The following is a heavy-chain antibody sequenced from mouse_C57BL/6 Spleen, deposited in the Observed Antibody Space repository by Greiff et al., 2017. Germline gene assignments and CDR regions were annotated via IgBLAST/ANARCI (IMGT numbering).Heavy chain of an antibody. CDR1: GFSLTSYG. CDR2: IWSGGST. D-gene: IGHD2-3*01. CDR3: ASDDYLDY. Sequence: VQLQQSGPGLVQPSQSLSITCTASGFSLTSYGVHWVRQSPGKGLEWLGVIWSGGSTDYNAAFISRLSISKDNSKSQVFFKMNSLQADDTAIYYCASDDYLDYWGQGTTLTVSS. J-gene: IGHJ2*01. V-gene: IGHV2-2*01.